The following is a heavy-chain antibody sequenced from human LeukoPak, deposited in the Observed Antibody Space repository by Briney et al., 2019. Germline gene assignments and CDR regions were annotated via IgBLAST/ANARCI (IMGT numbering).Heavy chain of an antibody. CDR2: ILYSGST. CDR1: GGSLSRFY. Sequence: SETLSLTCTVSGGSLSRFYWSWIRQPPGKGLEWIGYILYSGSTNYNPSLKSRVTISVDTSKNQFSLKLRSVTAADTAVYYCARAPYYYYRDVWAKGTTVTVSS. CDR3: ARAPYYYYRDV. V-gene: IGHV4-59*01. J-gene: IGHJ6*03.